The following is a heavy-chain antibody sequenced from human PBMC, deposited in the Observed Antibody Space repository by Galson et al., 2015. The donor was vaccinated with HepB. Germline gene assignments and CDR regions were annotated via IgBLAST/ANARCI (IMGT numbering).Heavy chain of an antibody. CDR3: ARGTKGRDYFDY. CDR2: ISTYKGKT. V-gene: IGHV1-18*01. Sequence: SVKVSCKASGYSFTNYGISWVRQAPGQGLEWMGWISTYKGKTKYAQKVQGRVTMTTDTSMSTAYMELRRLTSDDTAVYYCARGTKGRDYFDYWSQGSLVTVSS. J-gene: IGHJ4*02. CDR1: GYSFTNYG.